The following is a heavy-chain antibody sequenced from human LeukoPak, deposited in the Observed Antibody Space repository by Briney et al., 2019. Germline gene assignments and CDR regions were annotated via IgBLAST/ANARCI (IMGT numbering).Heavy chain of an antibody. V-gene: IGHV4-59*01. Sequence: SETLSLTCTVSGGSISSYYWGWIRQPPGKGLEWIGYIYYSGSTNYNPSLKSRVTISVDTSKNQFSLKLSSVTAADTAVYYCASHRRITMVRGALAYWGQGNLAT. J-gene: IGHJ4*02. CDR1: GGSISSYY. CDR2: IYYSGST. CDR3: ASHRRITMVRGALAY. D-gene: IGHD3-10*01.